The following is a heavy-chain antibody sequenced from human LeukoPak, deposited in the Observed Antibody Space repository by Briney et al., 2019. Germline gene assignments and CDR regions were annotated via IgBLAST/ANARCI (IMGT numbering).Heavy chain of an antibody. CDR2: IYYSGST. J-gene: IGHJ5*02. CDR1: GGSISSSGYY. CDR3: ARHEYSGSYYGLSWFDP. D-gene: IGHD1-26*01. Sequence: SETLSLNCTVSGGSISSSGYYWGWLRQPPGKGLEWIASIYYSGSTYYNPSLKSRVTISVDTAKKQLSLKLSSLTAADTAVYYCARHEYSGSYYGLSWFDPWGQGTLVTVSS. V-gene: IGHV4-39*01.